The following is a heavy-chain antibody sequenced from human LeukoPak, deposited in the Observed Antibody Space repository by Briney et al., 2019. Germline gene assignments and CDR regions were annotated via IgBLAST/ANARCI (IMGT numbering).Heavy chain of an antibody. D-gene: IGHD4-11*01. V-gene: IGHV3-48*03. CDR1: RFTFSSYE. CDR2: ISGSGIK. J-gene: IGHJ4*02. Sequence: GGSLRLSCAASRFTFSSYEMNWVRQAPGKGLEWVSYISGSGIKHYADSVKGRFTISRDNAKNSLYLQMNSLRVEDTAVYYCARGRISGYSNYGFDYWGQGTLVTVSS. CDR3: ARGRISGYSNYGFDY.